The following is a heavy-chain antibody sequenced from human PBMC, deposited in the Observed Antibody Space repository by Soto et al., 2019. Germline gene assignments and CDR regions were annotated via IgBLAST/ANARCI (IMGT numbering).Heavy chain of an antibody. V-gene: IGHV1-18*01. Sequence: ASVKVSCKASGYTFTSYGISWVRQAPGQGLEWMGWISAYNGNTNYAQKLQGRVTMTTDTSTSTAYMELRSLRSDDTAVYYCARDPLVILVVPAAPYYYGMDVWGKGPTVTVP. CDR1: GYTFTSYG. CDR3: ARDPLVILVVPAAPYYYGMDV. D-gene: IGHD2-2*01. CDR2: ISAYNGNT. J-gene: IGHJ6*04.